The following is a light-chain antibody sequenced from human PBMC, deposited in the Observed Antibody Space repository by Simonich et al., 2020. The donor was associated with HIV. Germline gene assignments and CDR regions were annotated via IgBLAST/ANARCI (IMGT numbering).Light chain of an antibody. J-gene: IGKJ2*01. CDR3: QRSYSIPYI. CDR1: QSIRNY. CDR2: AAS. Sequence: DIQMTQSPSSLSASVGDRVTVACRASQSIRNYLNWYQQKPGKAPKLLIYAASSLQSGVPSRFSGSGSGTDFTLTISSLQPEDFATYYCQRSYSIPYIFGQGTKLEIK. V-gene: IGKV1-39*01.